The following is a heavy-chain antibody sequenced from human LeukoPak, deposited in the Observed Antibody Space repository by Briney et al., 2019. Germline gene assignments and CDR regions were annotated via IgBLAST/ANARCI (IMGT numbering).Heavy chain of an antibody. CDR2: IYNSGST. CDR3: ARGITIFGVVIDFDY. CDR1: GYSISSGYY. J-gene: IGHJ4*02. D-gene: IGHD3-3*01. V-gene: IGHV4-38-2*01. Sequence: SETLSLTCAVSGYSISSGYYWGWIRQPPGKGLEWIGSIYNSGSTYYNPSLKSRVTISVDTSKNQFSLKLSSVTAADTAVYHCARGITIFGVVIDFDYWGQGTLVTVSS.